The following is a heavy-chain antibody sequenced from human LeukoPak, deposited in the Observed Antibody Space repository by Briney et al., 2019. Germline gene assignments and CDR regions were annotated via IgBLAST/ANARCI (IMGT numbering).Heavy chain of an antibody. V-gene: IGHV3-30*02. CDR1: GFTFSSYG. CDR2: IRYDGSNK. CDR3: AKGNVLRFLEWSSRESLGWNYFDY. J-gene: IGHJ4*02. Sequence: GGSLRLSCAASGFTFSSYGMHWVRQAPGKGLEWVAFIRYDGSNKYYADSVKGRSTISRDNSKNTLYLQMNSLRAEDTAVYYCAKGNVLRFLEWSSRESLGWNYFDYWGQGTLVTVSS. D-gene: IGHD3-3*01.